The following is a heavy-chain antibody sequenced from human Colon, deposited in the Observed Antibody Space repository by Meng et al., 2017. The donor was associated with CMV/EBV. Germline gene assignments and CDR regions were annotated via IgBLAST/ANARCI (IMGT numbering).Heavy chain of an antibody. D-gene: IGHD3-10*01. CDR1: GFTVSTSY. Sequence: EVQLVESGGGLVQTGGSLRLFCAASGFTVSTSYMSWVRQAPGKGLEWVSIIYDDDSTYYADSVYDRFTISRDISKNTVYLQVNSLRAEDTAVYYCARAGRRNFPHIFDSWGQGTLVTVSS. CDR2: IYDDDST. CDR3: ARAGRRNFPHIFDS. J-gene: IGHJ4*02. V-gene: IGHV3-66*01.